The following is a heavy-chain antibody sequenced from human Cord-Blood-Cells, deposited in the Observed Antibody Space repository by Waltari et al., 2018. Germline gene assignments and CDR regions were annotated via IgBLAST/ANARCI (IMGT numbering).Heavy chain of an antibody. D-gene: IGHD4-4*01. V-gene: IGHV1-69*12. CDR1: GGTFSSYA. CDR2: IIPIFGTA. J-gene: IGHJ6*02. Sequence: QVQLVQSGAEVKKPGSSLKVSCTASGGTFSSYATSWVRQAPGQGLEWMGGIIPIFGTANYAQKFQGRVTITADESTSTAYMELSSLRSEDTAVYYCARGPAYSNYYYYGMDVWGQGTTVTVSS. CDR3: ARGPAYSNYYYYGMDV.